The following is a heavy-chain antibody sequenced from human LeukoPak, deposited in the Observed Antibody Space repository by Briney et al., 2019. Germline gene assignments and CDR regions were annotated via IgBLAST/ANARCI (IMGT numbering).Heavy chain of an antibody. Sequence: PGGSLRLSCAASGFTFDDYAMHWVRQAPGKGLEWVSLISWDGGSTYYADSVKGRFTISRDNSKNSLYLQMNSLRAEDTALYYCAKGGAARARPYYYYYYMDVWGKGTTVTVSS. J-gene: IGHJ6*03. D-gene: IGHD6-6*01. V-gene: IGHV3-43D*03. CDR1: GFTFDDYA. CDR2: ISWDGGST. CDR3: AKGGAARARPYYYYYYMDV.